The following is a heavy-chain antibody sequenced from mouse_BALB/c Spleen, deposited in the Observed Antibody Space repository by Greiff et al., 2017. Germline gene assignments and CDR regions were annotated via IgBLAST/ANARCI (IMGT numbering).Heavy chain of an antibody. J-gene: IGHJ4*01. CDR2: IDPANGNT. CDR3: ARSSYNYAMDY. CDR1: GFNIKDTY. V-gene: IGHV14-3*02. Sequence: EVQLVESGAELVKPGASVKLSCTASGFNIKDTYMHWVKQRPEQGLEWIGRIDPANGNTKYDPKFQGKATITADTSSNTAYLQLSSLTSEDTAVYYCARSSYNYAMDYWGQGTSVTVSS. D-gene: IGHD1-1*01.